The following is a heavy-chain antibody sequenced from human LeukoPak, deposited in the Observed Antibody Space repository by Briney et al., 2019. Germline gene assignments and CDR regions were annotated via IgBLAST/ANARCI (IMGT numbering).Heavy chain of an antibody. V-gene: IGHV3-30*04. CDR3: ARHDLYFDY. CDR1: GFTFSSYA. CDR2: ISYDGSNK. Sequence: GGSLRLSCAASGFTFSSYAMHWVRQAPGKGLEWVAVISYDGSNKYYADSVKGRFTISRDNSKNTLYLQMNSLRAEDTAVYYCARHDLYFDYWGQGTLVTASS. J-gene: IGHJ4*02.